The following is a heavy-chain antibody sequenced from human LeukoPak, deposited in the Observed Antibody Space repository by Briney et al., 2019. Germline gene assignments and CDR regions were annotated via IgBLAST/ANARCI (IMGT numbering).Heavy chain of an antibody. D-gene: IGHD1-1*01. Sequence: GGSLRLSCAASGFTFSSYAMHWVRQAPGKGLEWVAVISYDGSNKYYADSVKGRFTISRDNSKNTLYLQMNSLRAEDTAVYYCAKKAPSNWVPLDSWGQGTLVTVSS. CDR1: GFTFSSYA. CDR3: AKKAPSNWVPLDS. CDR2: ISYDGSNK. V-gene: IGHV3-30-3*01. J-gene: IGHJ4*02.